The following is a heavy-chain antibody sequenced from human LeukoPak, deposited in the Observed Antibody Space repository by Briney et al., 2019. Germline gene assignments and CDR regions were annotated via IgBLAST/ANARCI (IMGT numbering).Heavy chain of an antibody. Sequence: SETLSLTCTVSGDSISSYFWSWIRQPPGKGLEWFGNIYHDGSTYYNPSLKSRVTISVDTSNNQFSLKLSSVTAADTAVYYCARAGASDSGWPFDYWGQGTLVTVSS. V-gene: IGHV4-59*08. D-gene: IGHD6-19*01. CDR1: GDSISSYF. CDR3: ARAGASDSGWPFDY. J-gene: IGHJ4*02. CDR2: IYHDGST.